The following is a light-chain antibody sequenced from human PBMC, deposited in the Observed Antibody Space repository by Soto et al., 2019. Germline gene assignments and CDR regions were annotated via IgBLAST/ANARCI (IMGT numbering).Light chain of an antibody. CDR3: SSYTSSSLYV. CDR2: EVS. J-gene: IGLJ1*01. CDR1: SSDVGGYNY. V-gene: IGLV2-14*01. Sequence: QSALTQPASVSLSRGHSITISCTGTSSDVGGYNYVSWYEQHPGKAPKLMIYEVSNRPSGVSNRFSGSKSGNTASLTISGLQAEDEADYYCSSYTSSSLYVFGTGTKVTVL.